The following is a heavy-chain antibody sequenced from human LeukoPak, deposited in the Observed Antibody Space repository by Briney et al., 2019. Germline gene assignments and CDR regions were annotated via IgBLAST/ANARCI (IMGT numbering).Heavy chain of an antibody. CDR2: MNPNSGNT. CDR1: GYTFTSYD. D-gene: IGHD3-22*01. J-gene: IGHJ3*02. Sequence: GASVKVSCKASGYTFTSYDINWVRQATGQGHEWMGWMNPNSGNTGYAQKFQGRVTITRNTSISTAYMELSSLRSEDTAVYYCASRAYYYDSSGYPSDAFDIWGQGTMVTVSS. CDR3: ASRAYYYDSSGYPSDAFDI. V-gene: IGHV1-8*03.